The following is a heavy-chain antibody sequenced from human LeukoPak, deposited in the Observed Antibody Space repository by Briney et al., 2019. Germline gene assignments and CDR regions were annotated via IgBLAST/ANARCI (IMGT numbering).Heavy chain of an antibody. Sequence: GGSLRLSCAASGFTFSSYGMHWVRQAPGKGLEWVAVISYDGSNKYYADSVKGRFTISRDNSKNTLYLQMNSLRAEDTAVYYCAKARRWLHTLLDYWGQGTLVTVSS. CDR1: GFTFSSYG. CDR3: AKARRWLHTLLDY. V-gene: IGHV3-30*18. CDR2: ISYDGSNK. D-gene: IGHD5-24*01. J-gene: IGHJ4*02.